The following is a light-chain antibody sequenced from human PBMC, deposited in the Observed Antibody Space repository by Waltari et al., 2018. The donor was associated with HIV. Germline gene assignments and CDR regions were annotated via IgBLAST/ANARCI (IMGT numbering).Light chain of an antibody. CDR2: NTN. CDR3: QSSDSTLSGSV. V-gene: IGLV1-40*01. J-gene: IGLJ2*01. Sequence: QSVLTQPPSVSGAPGQRVPLSRTASNSNLGPPEVPWYQQFPRTAPQLLIYNTNSRPSGVPDRFSGSKSGTSASLAISGLQAEDEADYFCQSSDSTLSGSVFGGGTKLTVL. CDR1: NSNLGPPE.